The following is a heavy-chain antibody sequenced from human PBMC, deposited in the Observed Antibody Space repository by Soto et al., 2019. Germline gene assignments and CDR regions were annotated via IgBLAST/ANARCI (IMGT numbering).Heavy chain of an antibody. CDR1: GFTFSNYW. V-gene: IGHV3-74*01. D-gene: IGHD3-3*01. CDR3: ARGAGFWSGYWIYHFDY. J-gene: IGHJ4*02. CDR2: INSDGSST. Sequence: EVQLVESGGGLVQPGGSLRLSCAASGFTFSNYWMHWVRQAQGKGLVWVSRINSDGSSTSYADSVKGRFTISRDNAKNTLYLQMNSLRAEDTAVYYCARGAGFWSGYWIYHFDYWGQGTLATVSS.